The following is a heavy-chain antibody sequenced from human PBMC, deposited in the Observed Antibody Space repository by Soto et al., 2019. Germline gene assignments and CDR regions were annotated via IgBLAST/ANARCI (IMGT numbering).Heavy chain of an antibody. CDR3: ARQFRSSSCVDY. Sequence: LRLSCAASGFTFSSYGMHWVRQAPGKGLEWVAVISYDGSNKYYADSVKGRFTISRDNSKNTLYLQMNSLRAEDTAVYYCARQFRSSSCVDYWGQGTLVTVSS. CDR2: ISYDGSNK. CDR1: GFTFSSYG. V-gene: IGHV3-30*03. J-gene: IGHJ4*02. D-gene: IGHD6-6*01.